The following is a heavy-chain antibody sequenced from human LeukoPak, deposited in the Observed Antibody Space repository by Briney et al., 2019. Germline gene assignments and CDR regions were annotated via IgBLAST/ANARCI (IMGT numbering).Heavy chain of an antibody. CDR2: IYPADSDT. Sequence: GESLQISGECSGSIFTNFWIAGVRQLPGKGVEWMGIIYPADSDTRYSPSFQGQVTISSDKSISTAYVQWSSLKASDTAMYYCARGRFTSGSYGNDAFDIWGQGTMVTVSS. CDR3: ARGRFTSGSYGNDAFDI. V-gene: IGHV5-51*01. D-gene: IGHD3-10*01. CDR1: GSIFTNFW. J-gene: IGHJ3*02.